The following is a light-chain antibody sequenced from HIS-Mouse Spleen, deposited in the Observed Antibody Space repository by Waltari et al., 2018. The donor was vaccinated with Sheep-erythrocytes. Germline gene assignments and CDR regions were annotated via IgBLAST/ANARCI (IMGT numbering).Light chain of an antibody. CDR2: AVS. V-gene: IGLV2-11*01. Sequence: QSALTQPRSVSGSPGQSVTISCTGTSSDVGGYNYVSWYQQHPGQAPKLMIYAVSKRPSGVPERFSGSKSGNTASLTISWLQAEDEADYYCCSYAGSYTWVFGGGTKLTVL. CDR1: SSDVGGYNY. CDR3: CSYAGSYTWV. J-gene: IGLJ3*02.